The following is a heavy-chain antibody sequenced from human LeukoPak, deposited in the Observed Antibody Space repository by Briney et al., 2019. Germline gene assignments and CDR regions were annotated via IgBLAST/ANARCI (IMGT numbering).Heavy chain of an antibody. CDR1: GYSFTSYW. CDR3: ARQGLYSYYGMDV. J-gene: IGHJ6*02. CDR2: IYPGDSDT. Sequence: GESLRISCKGSGYSFTSYWIGWVRQMPGKGLEWMGIIYPGDSDTRYSPSFQGQVTISADKSISTAYLQWSSLKASDTAMYYCARQGLYSYYGMDVWGQGTTVTVSS. V-gene: IGHV5-51*01.